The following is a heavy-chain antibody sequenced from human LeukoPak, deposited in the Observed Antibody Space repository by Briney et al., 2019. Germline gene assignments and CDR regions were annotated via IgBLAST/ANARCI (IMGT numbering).Heavy chain of an antibody. J-gene: IGHJ6*02. Sequence: GGSLRLSCAASGFTFSSYDMHWVRQAPGKGLEWVSAIGTAGDTYYPGSVKGRFTISRENAKNSLYLQMNSLRAGDTAVYYCARAGHYDFWSGYLGEQYYYYYYGMDVWGQGTTVTVSS. CDR2: IGTAGDT. V-gene: IGHV3-13*01. CDR1: GFTFSSYD. D-gene: IGHD3-3*01. CDR3: ARAGHYDFWSGYLGEQYYYYYYGMDV.